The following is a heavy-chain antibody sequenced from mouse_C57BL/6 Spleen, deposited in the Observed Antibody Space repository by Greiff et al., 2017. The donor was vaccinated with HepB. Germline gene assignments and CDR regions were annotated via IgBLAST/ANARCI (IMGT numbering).Heavy chain of an antibody. Sequence: EVKLMESGGGLVKPGGSLKLSCAASGFTFSSYAMSWVRQTPEKRLEWVATISDGGSYTYYPDNVKGRVTISRDNAKNNLYLQMSHLKSEDTAMYYCAGGDYDPYWYFDVWGTGTTVTVSS. CDR2: ISDGGSYT. J-gene: IGHJ1*03. CDR3: AGGDYDPYWYFDV. CDR1: GFTFSSYA. V-gene: IGHV5-4*03. D-gene: IGHD2-4*01.